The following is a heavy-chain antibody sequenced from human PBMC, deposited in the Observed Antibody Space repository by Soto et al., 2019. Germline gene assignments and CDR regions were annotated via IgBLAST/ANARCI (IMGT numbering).Heavy chain of an antibody. D-gene: IGHD4-17*01. V-gene: IGHV1-3*01. CDR3: ARDRWVTTLTFDK. CDR1: GYTFADYA. J-gene: IGHJ4*02. Sequence: QVQFVQSGAEVQKPGASVKVSCKASGYTFADYAIHWVRQAPGQSLEWMGWINAGNGDTKYSQKFQGRVTLTTDTSASTAYMDINSLTTDDTAVYYCARDRWVTTLTFDKWGQGTLVIVSS. CDR2: INAGNGDT.